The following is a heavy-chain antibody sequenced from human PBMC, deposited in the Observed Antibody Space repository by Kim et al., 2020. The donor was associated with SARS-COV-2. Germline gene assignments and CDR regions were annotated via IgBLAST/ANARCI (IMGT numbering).Heavy chain of an antibody. D-gene: IGHD5-12*01. V-gene: IGHV4-4*09. J-gene: IGHJ4*02. CDR3: ASSGYDYYFDY. Sequence: TTSTPPRKSRVTISVDTSKNQFSLKLSSVTAADTAVYYCASSGYDYYFDYWGQGTLVTVSS. CDR2: T.